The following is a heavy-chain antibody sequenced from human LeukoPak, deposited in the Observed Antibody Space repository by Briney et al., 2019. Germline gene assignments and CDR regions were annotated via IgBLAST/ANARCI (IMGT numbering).Heavy chain of an antibody. D-gene: IGHD6-13*01. CDR2: IYSTSGST. J-gene: IGHJ6*03. CDR1: SGSITSYY. V-gene: IGHV4-4*07. Sequence: PSETLSLTCTVSSGSITSYYWSWIRQPAGKGLEWIGRIYSTSGSTNYNPSLKNRVTIPVDTSKNQFSLKLSSVTAADTAVYYCARDRVGQQLVGRNYYYYYMDVWGKGTTVTISS. CDR3: ARDRVGQQLVGRNYYYYYMDV.